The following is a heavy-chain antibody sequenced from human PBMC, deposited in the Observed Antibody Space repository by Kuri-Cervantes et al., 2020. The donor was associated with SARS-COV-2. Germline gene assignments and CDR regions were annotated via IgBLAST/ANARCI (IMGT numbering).Heavy chain of an antibody. J-gene: IGHJ4*02. CDR2: ISSSSSTI. V-gene: IGHV3-48*01. CDR1: GFTFSSYS. CDR3: ASPEVAIRG. Sequence: GESLKISCAASGFTFSSYSMNWVRQAPGKGLEWVSYISSSSSTIYYADPVKGRFTISRDNAKNSLYLQMNSLRAEDTAVYYCASPEVAIRGWGQGTLVTVSS. D-gene: IGHD2-2*02.